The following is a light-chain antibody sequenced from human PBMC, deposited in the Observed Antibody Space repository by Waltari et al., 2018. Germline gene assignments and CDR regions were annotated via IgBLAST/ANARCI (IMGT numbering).Light chain of an antibody. V-gene: IGLV1-44*01. CDR2: RSD. CDR3: AAWDDSLHGHWV. Sequence: QSVLTQPPSASGTPGPRVTISCSGSSSNIGDNVVNWSQQLPGKAPTLLIYRSDQRHSGVPDRFSGSKSGTIASLAISGLQSADEGDYYCAAWDDSLHGHWVFGGGTKVTVL. CDR1: SSNIGDNV. J-gene: IGLJ3*02.